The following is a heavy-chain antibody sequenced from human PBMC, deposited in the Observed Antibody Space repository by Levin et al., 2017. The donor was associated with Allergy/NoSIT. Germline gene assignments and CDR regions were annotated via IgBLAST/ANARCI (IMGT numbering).Heavy chain of an antibody. CDR1: GFTFSSYG. D-gene: IGHD2-2*02. Sequence: GESLKISCAASGFTFSSYGMHWVRQAPGKGLEWVAVIWYDGSNKYYADSVKGRFTISRDNSKNTLYLQMNSLRAEDTAVYYCARDTYCSSTSCYTDYYYDYGMDGWGQGTTVTVSS. V-gene: IGHV3-33*01. CDR2: IWYDGSNK. CDR3: ARDTYCSSTSCYTDYYYDYGMDG. J-gene: IGHJ6*02.